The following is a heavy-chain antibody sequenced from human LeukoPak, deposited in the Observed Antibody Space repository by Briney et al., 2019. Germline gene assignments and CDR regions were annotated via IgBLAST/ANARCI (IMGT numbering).Heavy chain of an antibody. Sequence: PSETLSLTCTVSGGSISSGGYYWSWIRQHPGKGPEWIGYIYYSGSTYYNPSLKSRVTISVDTSKNQFSLKLSSGTAADTAVYYCARGGAIFGVVSRLDPWGQGTLVTVSS. CDR3: ARGGAIFGVVSRLDP. CDR1: GGSISSGGYY. CDR2: IYYSGST. V-gene: IGHV4-31*03. D-gene: IGHD3-3*01. J-gene: IGHJ5*02.